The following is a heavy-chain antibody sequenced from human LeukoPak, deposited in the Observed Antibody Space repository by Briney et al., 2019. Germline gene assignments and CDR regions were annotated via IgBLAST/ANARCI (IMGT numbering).Heavy chain of an antibody. V-gene: IGHV4-34*01. Sequence: PSETLSLTCAVYGGSFSGYYWSWIRQPPGKGLEWIGEINHSGSTNYNPSLKSRVTISVDTSKNQFSLKLSSVTAADTAVYYCARGRGRFYYDSSGYFDYWGQGTLVTVSS. J-gene: IGHJ4*02. CDR3: ARGRGRFYYDSSGYFDY. CDR1: GGSFSGYY. CDR2: INHSGST. D-gene: IGHD3-22*01.